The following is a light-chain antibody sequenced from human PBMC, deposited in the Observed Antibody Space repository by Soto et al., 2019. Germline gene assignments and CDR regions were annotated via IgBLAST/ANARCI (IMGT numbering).Light chain of an antibody. CDR2: GAF. Sequence: EVVLTQSPVTLSLSPGERVTLSCRASQSVSDNLAWYQQKPGQAPSLLIYGAFTRATGVPARFSGAGSGTEFTLTISSLQSEDFALYYCQQYNDWPLTFGQGTKVEI. V-gene: IGKV3-15*01. J-gene: IGKJ1*01. CDR1: QSVSDN. CDR3: QQYNDWPLT.